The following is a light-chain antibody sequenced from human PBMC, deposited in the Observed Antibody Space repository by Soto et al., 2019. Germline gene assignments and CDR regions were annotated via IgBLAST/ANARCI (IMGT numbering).Light chain of an antibody. CDR2: AAS. V-gene: IGKV1-9*01. Sequence: DIQLTQSPSFLSASVRDRVTITCRASQGISSYLAWYQQKPGKAPKLLIYAASTLQSGVPSRFSGSGSGTEFTLTISSLQPEDFATYYRQQLNSYPRTFGQGTKVDIK. J-gene: IGKJ1*01. CDR3: QQLNSYPRT. CDR1: QGISSY.